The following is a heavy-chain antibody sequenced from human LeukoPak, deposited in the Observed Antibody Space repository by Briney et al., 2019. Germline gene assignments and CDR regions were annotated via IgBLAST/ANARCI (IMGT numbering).Heavy chain of an antibody. CDR2: IFYSGST. Sequence: SETLSLTCTVSGGSVSSGDYYWSWIRQPPGKGLEWIGYIFYSGSTYYNPSLRSRVTISVDTSNNQFSLKLTSVTAADTAVYYCARGGSGSYGMDVWGQGTTVTVSS. CDR3: ARGGSGSYGMDV. J-gene: IGHJ6*02. CDR1: GGSVSSGDYY. V-gene: IGHV4-30-4*08. D-gene: IGHD6-19*01.